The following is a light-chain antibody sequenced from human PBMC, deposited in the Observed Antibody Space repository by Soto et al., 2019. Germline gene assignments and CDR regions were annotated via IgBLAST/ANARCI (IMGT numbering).Light chain of an antibody. J-gene: IGLJ1*01. CDR3: ASFAGTNNVV. Sequence: QSVLTQPPSASGSPGQSVTISCTGTSSDVGGYRYVSWYQQHPGKAPKLIIYEVTKRPSGVPNRFSGSKSGNTASLTVSGLQAEDEADYYCASFAGTNNVVFGTGTKVTVL. CDR1: SSDVGGYRY. V-gene: IGLV2-8*01. CDR2: EVT.